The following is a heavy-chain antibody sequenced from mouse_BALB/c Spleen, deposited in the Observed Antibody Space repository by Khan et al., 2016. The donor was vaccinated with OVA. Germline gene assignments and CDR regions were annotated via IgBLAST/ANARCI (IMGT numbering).Heavy chain of an antibody. CDR1: GYSITSGYY. Sequence: EVQLQESGPGLVKPSQSLSLTCSVTGYSITSGYYWNWIRQFPGNKLEWMGYISYDGSNNYNPSLKNRISITRDTSKNQFFLKLNSVTTEDTATYYCARIGHFYYCTSYYAMDYWGQGTSVTVSS. CDR2: ISYDGSN. CDR3: ARIGHFYYCTSYYAMDY. J-gene: IGHJ4*01. V-gene: IGHV3-6*02. D-gene: IGHD1-1*01.